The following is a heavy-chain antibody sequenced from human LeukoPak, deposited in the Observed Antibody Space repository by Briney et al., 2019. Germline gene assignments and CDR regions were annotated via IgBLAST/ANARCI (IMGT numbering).Heavy chain of an antibody. V-gene: IGHV1-8*01. D-gene: IGHD3-16*01. Sequence: ASVKVSYKASGYTFTDFDINWVRQAPGQGLEWMGWMNPNSGNTVYAQKFQGRVTMTRDTSINTARMELTSLTSEDTAVYYCARALDRSYYYVYLSWGQGTLITVSS. J-gene: IGHJ4*02. CDR3: ARALDRSYYYVYLS. CDR2: MNPNSGNT. CDR1: GYTFTDFD.